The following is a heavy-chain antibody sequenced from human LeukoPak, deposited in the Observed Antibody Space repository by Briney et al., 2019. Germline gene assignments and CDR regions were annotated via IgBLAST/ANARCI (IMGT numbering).Heavy chain of an antibody. CDR1: GSTFIGYY. CDR3: AGGSGDYSPDY. V-gene: IGHV1-2*02. J-gene: IGHJ4*02. D-gene: IGHD3-22*01. CDR2: INPGIGGT. Sequence: ASVKVSCKASGSTFIGYYMHWLRQAPGQGLEWMGWINPGIGGTDYAQKFQGRVTMTGDTSISTAYMDLRSLRFDDTAVYYCAGGSGDYSPDYWGQGTLVTVSS.